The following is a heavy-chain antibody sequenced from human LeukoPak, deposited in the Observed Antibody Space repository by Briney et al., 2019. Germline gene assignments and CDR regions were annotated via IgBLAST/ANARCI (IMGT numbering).Heavy chain of an antibody. V-gene: IGHV1-46*01. CDR3: AGAGITTYGMDV. D-gene: IGHD1-1*01. CDR2: INPSGGST. J-gene: IGHJ6*02. Sequence: ASVKVSCKASGYTFTSYYMHWVRQAPGQGLEWMGIINPSGGSTSYAQKFQGRVTMTRDTSTSTVYMELSSLRSEDTAVYYCAGAGITTYGMDVWGQGTTVTVSS. CDR1: GYTFTSYY.